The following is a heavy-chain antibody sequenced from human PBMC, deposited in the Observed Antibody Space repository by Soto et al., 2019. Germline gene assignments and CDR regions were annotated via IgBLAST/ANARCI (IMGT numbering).Heavy chain of an antibody. J-gene: IGHJ4*02. V-gene: IGHV3-23*01. CDR2: VTDSGGKT. CDR3: AKGFIVAATTPEFDY. CDR1: GFTFTTYA. D-gene: IGHD1-26*01. Sequence: GSLRLSCAASGFTFTTYAMSWVRQAPGKGLEWVSGVTDSGGKTYYADSVKGRFTISRDNSKNTLYLQMNSLRAEDTAVYYCAKGFIVAATTPEFDYWGQGTLVTVS.